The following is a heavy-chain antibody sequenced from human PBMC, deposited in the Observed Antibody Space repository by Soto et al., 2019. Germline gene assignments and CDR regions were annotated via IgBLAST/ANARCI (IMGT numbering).Heavy chain of an antibody. Sequence: GGSLRLSCAASGFTFSSYSMNWVRQAPGTGLEGVSYISSSSSTIYYADSVKGRFTISRDNAKSSLYLQMTSLRGEGRAVYYCAKRDTLHHTTIPEAATYLGDWYLDPGGRGTLVTVPS. V-gene: IGHV3-48*01. J-gene: IGHJ2*01. CDR3: AKRDTLHHTTIPEAATYLGDWYLDP. D-gene: IGHD2-15*01. CDR1: GFTFSSYS. CDR2: ISSSSSTI.